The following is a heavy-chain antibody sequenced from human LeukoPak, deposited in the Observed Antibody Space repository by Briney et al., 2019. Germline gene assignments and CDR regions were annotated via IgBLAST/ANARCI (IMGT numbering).Heavy chain of an antibody. CDR3: SGADYYDRSVEWDAFDI. Sequence: WASVKVSCKASGGTFISYAISWVRQAPGQGLEWMGRIIPIFGTANYAQKFQGRVTITTDESTSTAYMELISLRSEDTAVYYCSGADYYDRSVEWDAFDIWGQGTMVTVSS. V-gene: IGHV1-69*05. J-gene: IGHJ3*02. CDR2: IIPIFGTA. D-gene: IGHD3-22*01. CDR1: GGTFISYA.